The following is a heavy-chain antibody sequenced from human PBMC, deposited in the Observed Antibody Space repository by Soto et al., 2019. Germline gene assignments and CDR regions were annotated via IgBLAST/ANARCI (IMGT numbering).Heavy chain of an antibody. D-gene: IGHD5-18*01. J-gene: IGHJ4*02. V-gene: IGHV4-31*03. CDR3: ARGGGYSYVFDY. CDR2: IYYSGST. CDR1: VGSISSGGYS. Sequence: PAETLSLTCTVSVGSISSGGYSWSWIRQHPGKGMEWIGYIYYSGSTYYNPSLKSRVTISVDTSKNQFSLKLSSVTAADTAVYYCARGGGYSYVFDYWGQGTLVTSPQ.